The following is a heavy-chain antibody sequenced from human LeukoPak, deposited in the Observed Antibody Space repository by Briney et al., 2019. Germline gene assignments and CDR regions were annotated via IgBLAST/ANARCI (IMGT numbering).Heavy chain of an antibody. J-gene: IGHJ5*02. CDR2: IVPIFGTA. CDR1: GGTFSSYA. Sequence: SVKVSCKASGGTFSSYAISWVRQAPGQGLEWMGGIVPIFGTANYAQKFQGRVTITTDESTRTAYMELSSLRSEDTAVYYCARGGVYDYVWGSFRYNWFDPWGQGTLVTVSS. CDR3: ARGGVYDYVWGSFRYNWFDP. V-gene: IGHV1-69*05. D-gene: IGHD3-16*01.